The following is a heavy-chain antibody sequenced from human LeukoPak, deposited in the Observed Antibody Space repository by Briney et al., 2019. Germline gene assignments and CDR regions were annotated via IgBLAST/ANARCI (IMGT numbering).Heavy chain of an antibody. Sequence: SETLSLTCTVSGGSISSGGYYWSWIRQPPGKGLEWIGYIYHSGSTYYNPSLKSRVTISVDRSKNQFSLKLSSVTAADTAVYYCARVTPFYCSSTSCLYFDYWGQGTLVTVSS. D-gene: IGHD2-2*01. CDR2: IYHSGST. J-gene: IGHJ4*02. CDR3: ARVTPFYCSSTSCLYFDY. V-gene: IGHV4-30-2*01. CDR1: GGSISSGGYY.